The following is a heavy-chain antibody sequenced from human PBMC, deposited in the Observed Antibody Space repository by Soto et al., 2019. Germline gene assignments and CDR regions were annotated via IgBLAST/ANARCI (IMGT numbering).Heavy chain of an antibody. V-gene: IGHV3-23*01. CDR3: AKDLSPITMLVVVITTGGFDY. Sequence: EVQLLESGGGLVQPGGSLRLSCAASGFTFSSYAMSWVRQAPGKGLEWVSAISGSGGSTYYADSVKGRFTISRDNSKNTLYLQMNSLRAEDTAVYYCAKDLSPITMLVVVITTGGFDYWGQGTLVTVFS. J-gene: IGHJ4*02. CDR1: GFTFSSYA. D-gene: IGHD3-22*01. CDR2: ISGSGGST.